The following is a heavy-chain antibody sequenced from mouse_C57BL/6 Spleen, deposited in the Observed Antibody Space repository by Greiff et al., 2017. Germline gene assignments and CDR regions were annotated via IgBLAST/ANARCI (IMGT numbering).Heavy chain of an antibody. Sequence: QVQLQQPGAELVKPGASVKVSCKASGYTFTSYWMHWVKQRPGQGLEWIGRIHPSDSDTNYNQKFKGKATLTVDKSSSTAYMQLSSLTSEDSAVYYCAMEGDYNYGYYCAMDYWGQGASVTVSS. J-gene: IGHJ4*01. CDR3: AMEGDYNYGYYCAMDY. V-gene: IGHV1-74*01. D-gene: IGHD2-12*01. CDR1: GYTFTSYW. CDR2: IHPSDSDT.